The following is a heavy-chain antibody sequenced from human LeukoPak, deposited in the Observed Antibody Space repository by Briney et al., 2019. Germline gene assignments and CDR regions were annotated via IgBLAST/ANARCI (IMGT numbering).Heavy chain of an antibody. D-gene: IGHD3-22*01. CDR1: GFTFSSHA. Sequence: GGSLRLSCAASGFTFSSHAMSWVRQAPGKGLEWVSAISGSGGSTYYADSVKGRFTISRDNSKNTLYLQMNSLRAEDTAVYYCAKDSYYDSSGYYAYWGQGTPVTVSS. CDR3: AKDSYYDSSGYYAY. J-gene: IGHJ4*02. V-gene: IGHV3-23*01. CDR2: ISGSGGST.